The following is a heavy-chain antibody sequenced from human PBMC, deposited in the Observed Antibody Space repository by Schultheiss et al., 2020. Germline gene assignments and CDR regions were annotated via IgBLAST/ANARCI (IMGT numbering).Heavy chain of an antibody. Sequence: GGSLRLSCAASGFTFDDYAMHWVRQAPGKGLEWVSGISWNSGSIGYADSVKGRFTISRDNAKNSLYLQMNSLKTEDTAVYYCTTVSGDSNWGQGTLVTVSS. J-gene: IGHJ4*02. V-gene: IGHV3-9*01. D-gene: IGHD4-17*01. CDR2: ISWNSGSI. CDR1: GFTFDDYA. CDR3: TTVSGDSN.